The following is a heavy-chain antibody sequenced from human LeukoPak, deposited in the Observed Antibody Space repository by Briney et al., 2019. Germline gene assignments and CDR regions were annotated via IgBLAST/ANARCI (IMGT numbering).Heavy chain of an antibody. D-gene: IGHD6-13*01. Sequence: GASVKVSCKASGYTFTSYAMNWVRQAPGQGLEWMGWINTNTGNPTYAQGFTGRFVFSLDTSVSTAYLQISSLKAEDTAVYYCARILEIAAARGWDFDYWGQGTLVTVSS. CDR1: GYTFTSYA. CDR3: ARILEIAAARGWDFDY. V-gene: IGHV7-4-1*02. J-gene: IGHJ4*02. CDR2: INTNTGNP.